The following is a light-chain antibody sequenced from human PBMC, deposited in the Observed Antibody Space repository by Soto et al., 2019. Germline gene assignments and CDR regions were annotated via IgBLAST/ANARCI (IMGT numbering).Light chain of an antibody. J-gene: IGKJ2*01. CDR2: DTS. Sequence: EIVLTQSPGTLSLSPGERATLSCRASESVHSRYLAWYQQKPGQAPRLLFYDTSTRATGIPDRFSASGSGTDFTLTISRLDPEDFAVYYCQQYANSPPYTFGQGTKLEIK. CDR1: ESVHSRY. V-gene: IGKV3-20*01. CDR3: QQYANSPPYT.